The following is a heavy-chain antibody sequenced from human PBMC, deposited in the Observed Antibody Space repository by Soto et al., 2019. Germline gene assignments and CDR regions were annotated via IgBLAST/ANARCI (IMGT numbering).Heavy chain of an antibody. V-gene: IGHV1-69*13. CDR2: IIPIFGTA. CDR1: GGTFSSYA. Sequence: SVKVSCKASGGTFSSYAISWVRQAPGQGLEWMGGIIPIFGTANYAQKFQGRVTITADESTSTAYMELSSLRSEDTAVYYCARVRSSGWYYYYGMDVWGPGTTVTVSS. J-gene: IGHJ6*02. CDR3: ARVRSSGWYYYYGMDV. D-gene: IGHD6-19*01.